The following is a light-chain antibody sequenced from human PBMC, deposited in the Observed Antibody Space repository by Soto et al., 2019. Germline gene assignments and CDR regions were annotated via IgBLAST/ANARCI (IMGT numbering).Light chain of an antibody. V-gene: IGLV2-14*01. CDR2: EVS. CDR3: SSYTGGSTSYV. Sequence: QSALTQPASVSGSPGQSITISCTGTSSDVGGYNYVSWYQQHPGKAPKLMIYEVSNRPSGVSNRFSGSKSGNTASLIISGLQAEDEADYYCSSYTGGSTSYVFGTGTKLTVL. J-gene: IGLJ1*01. CDR1: SSDVGGYNY.